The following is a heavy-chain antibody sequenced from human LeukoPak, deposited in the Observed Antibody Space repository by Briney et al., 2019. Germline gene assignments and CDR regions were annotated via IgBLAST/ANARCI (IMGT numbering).Heavy chain of an antibody. Sequence: GGSLRLSCAASGFTFSSYAMSWVRQAPGKGLEWVSAISGSGGSTYYADSVKGRFTISRDNSKNTLYLQMNSLRAEDTAVYYCARVPDIVVVVAAYWGQGTLVTVSS. V-gene: IGHV3-23*01. CDR3: ARVPDIVVVVAAY. J-gene: IGHJ4*02. D-gene: IGHD2-15*01. CDR1: GFTFSSYA. CDR2: ISGSGGST.